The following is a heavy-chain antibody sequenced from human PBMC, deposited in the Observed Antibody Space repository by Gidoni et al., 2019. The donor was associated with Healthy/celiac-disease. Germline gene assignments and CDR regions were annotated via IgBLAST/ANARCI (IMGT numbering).Heavy chain of an antibody. CDR2: IPIFGTA. J-gene: IGHJ4*02. V-gene: IGHV1-69*01. CDR3: ARERVGATTFDY. Sequence: IPIFGTANYAQKFQGRVTITADESTSTAYMELSSLRSEDTAVYYCARERVGATTFDYWGQGTLVTVSS. D-gene: IGHD1-26*01.